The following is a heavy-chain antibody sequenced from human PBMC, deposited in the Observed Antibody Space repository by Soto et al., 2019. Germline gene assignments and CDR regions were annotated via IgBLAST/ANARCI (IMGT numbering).Heavy chain of an antibody. CDR1: GITFSSYW. CDR3: TKGGRYGTNSQRPFDI. V-gene: IGHV3-74*01. D-gene: IGHD2-2*01. CDR2: INSDGSST. Sequence: GGSLRLSCAAAGITFSSYWMYWVRQAPGKGLVWVSRINSDGSSTSYADSVKGRFTISRDNAKNTLYLQMNSLRADDTAVYYCTKGGRYGTNSQRPFDIWGQGTMVTVSS. J-gene: IGHJ3*02.